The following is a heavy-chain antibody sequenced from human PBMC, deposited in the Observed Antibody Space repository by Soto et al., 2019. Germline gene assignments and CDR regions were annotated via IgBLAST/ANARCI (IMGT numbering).Heavy chain of an antibody. CDR3: ASERLTDPHFSGYDAFDI. D-gene: IGHD3-22*01. Sequence: QLVESGGGLVQPGGSLRLSCTASGSTFSSYEMDWVRQAPGKGLEWVSYISVGGTTIYYADSVRGRFTISRDNAKNSLYLQMNSLRAEDTAVYYCASERLTDPHFSGYDAFDIWGRGTMVTVSS. CDR1: GSTFSSYE. J-gene: IGHJ3*02. V-gene: IGHV3-48*03. CDR2: ISVGGTTI.